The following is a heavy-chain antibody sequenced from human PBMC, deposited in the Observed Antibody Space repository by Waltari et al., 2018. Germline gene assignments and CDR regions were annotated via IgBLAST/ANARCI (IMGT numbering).Heavy chain of an antibody. CDR1: GESFIGYY. Sequence: QMQLQQWGAGLLKPSETLSLTCAVSGESFIGYYWNWVRQPPGRGLEWIGEIHNSGSINYNPSLESRIPISQDMSKNQFSLKLTSVTAADSAVYYCVRGKMYSRPYFDYWGQGTLVTVSS. V-gene: IGHV4-34*01. CDR3: VRGKMYSRPYFDY. CDR2: IHNSGSI. J-gene: IGHJ4*02. D-gene: IGHD6-13*01.